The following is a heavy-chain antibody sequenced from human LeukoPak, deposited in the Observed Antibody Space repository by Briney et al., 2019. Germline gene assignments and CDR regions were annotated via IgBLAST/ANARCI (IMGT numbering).Heavy chain of an antibody. CDR3: ARGYVFSSSSLGY. V-gene: IGHV3-64*01. D-gene: IGHD6-6*01. CDR1: GFIFSSYA. Sequence: GGSLRLSCAASGFIFSSYAMHWVRQAPGKGLEYVSAISSNGGSTYYANSVKGRFTISRDNSKNTLYLQMGSLRAEDMAVYYCARGYVFSSSSLGYWGQGTLVTVSS. CDR2: ISSNGGST. J-gene: IGHJ4*02.